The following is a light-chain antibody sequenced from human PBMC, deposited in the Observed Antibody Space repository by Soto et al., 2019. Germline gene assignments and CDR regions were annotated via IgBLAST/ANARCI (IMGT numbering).Light chain of an antibody. CDR3: QQYNTYSA. V-gene: IGKV2-28*01. J-gene: IGKJ1*01. CDR2: LGS. Sequence: DIVMTQSPLSLPVTPGEPASISCRSSQSLLHSNGYNFLDWYLQKPGQSPQLLIYLGSNRASGVPDRFSGSGSGTEFTLTISSLQPNDFATYYCQQYNTYSAFGQGTKVDI. CDR1: QSLLHSNGYNF.